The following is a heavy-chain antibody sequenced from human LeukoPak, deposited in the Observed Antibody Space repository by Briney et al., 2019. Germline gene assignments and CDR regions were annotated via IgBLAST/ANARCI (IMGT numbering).Heavy chain of an antibody. CDR2: IIPIFGTA. CDR3: ATCDIAARPYFDY. V-gene: IGHV1-69*05. CDR1: GGTFSSCA. J-gene: IGHJ4*02. D-gene: IGHD6-6*01. Sequence: SVKVSCKASGGTFSSCAISWVRQAPGQGLEWMGGIIPIFGTANYAQKFQGRVTITTDESTSTAYMELSSLRSEDTAVYYCATCDIAARPYFDYWGQGTLVIVSS.